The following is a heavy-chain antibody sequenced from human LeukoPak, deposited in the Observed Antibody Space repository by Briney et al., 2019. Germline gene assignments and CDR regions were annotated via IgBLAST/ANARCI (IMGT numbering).Heavy chain of an antibody. D-gene: IGHD3-10*01. CDR2: IIPIFGTA. CDR3: ARARGVIIESALDY. Sequence: GASVKVSCKASGGTFSSYAISWVRQAPGQGLGWMGGIIPIFGTANYAQKFQGRVTITTDESTSTAYMELSSLRSEDTAVYYCARARGVIIESALDYWGQGTLVTVSS. J-gene: IGHJ4*02. V-gene: IGHV1-69*05. CDR1: GGTFSSYA.